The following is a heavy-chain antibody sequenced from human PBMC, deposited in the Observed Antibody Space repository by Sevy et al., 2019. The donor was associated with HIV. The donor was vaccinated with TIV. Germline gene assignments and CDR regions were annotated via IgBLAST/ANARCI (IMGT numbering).Heavy chain of an antibody. J-gene: IGHJ3*02. V-gene: IGHV3-33*01. D-gene: IGHD3-9*01. CDR3: ARKEGYYDISGAFDI. CDR1: GFTFSSYG. Sequence: GGSLRLSCAASGFTFSSYGMHWVRQAPGKGLEWVAVIWYDGSNKYYADSVKGRFTISRDNAKNSLYLQMNSLRAEDTAVYYCARKEGYYDISGAFDIWGQGTMVTVSS. CDR2: IWYDGSNK.